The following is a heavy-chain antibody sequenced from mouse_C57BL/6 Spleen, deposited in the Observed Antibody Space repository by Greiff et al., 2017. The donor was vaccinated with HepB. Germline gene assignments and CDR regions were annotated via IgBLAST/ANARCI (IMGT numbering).Heavy chain of an antibody. V-gene: IGHV2-5*01. J-gene: IGHJ4*01. CDR2: IWRGGST. CDR1: GFSLTSYG. Sequence: QVQLQQSGPGLVQPSQSLSITCTVSGFSLTSYGVHWVRQSPGKGLEWLGVIWRGGSTDYNAAFMSRLSITKDNSKSQVFFKMNSLQADDTAIYYCAIYYDYDKYYAMDYWGQGTSVTVSS. CDR3: AIYYDYDKYYAMDY. D-gene: IGHD2-4*01.